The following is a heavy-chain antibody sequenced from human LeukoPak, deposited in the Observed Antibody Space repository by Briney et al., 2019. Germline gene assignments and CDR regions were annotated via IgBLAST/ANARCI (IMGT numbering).Heavy chain of an antibody. D-gene: IGHD3-22*01. Sequence: GSLRLSCAASGFTFSSYWMHWVRQAPGKGLVWVSRINSDGSSTSYADSVKGRFTISRDNAKNTLYLQMNSLRAEDTAAYYCARASFFDSSGYSHWGQGTLVTVSS. CDR3: ARASFFDSSGYSH. CDR2: INSDGSST. J-gene: IGHJ4*02. V-gene: IGHV3-74*01. CDR1: GFTFSSYW.